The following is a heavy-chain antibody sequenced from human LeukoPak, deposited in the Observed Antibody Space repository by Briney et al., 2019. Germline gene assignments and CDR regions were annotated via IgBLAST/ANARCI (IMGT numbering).Heavy chain of an antibody. CDR3: ARRGIAVDYYYMDV. V-gene: IGHV1-18*01. Sequence: AAVKVSCKASGYPFTTYGITWLRQAPGQGLEWMEWISAYNGNSNYAQKLQGRVTMTTDTSTRTAYMELRSLNSDDTAVYYCARRGIAVDYYYMDVWGKGTTVTVSS. D-gene: IGHD6-19*01. CDR1: GYPFTTYG. CDR2: ISAYNGNS. J-gene: IGHJ6*03.